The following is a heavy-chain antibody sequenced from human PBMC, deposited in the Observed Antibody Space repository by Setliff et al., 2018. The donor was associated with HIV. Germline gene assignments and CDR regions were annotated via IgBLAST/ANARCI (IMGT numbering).Heavy chain of an antibody. CDR2: IHPNSGGT. V-gene: IGHV1-2*06. J-gene: IGHJ6*03. CDR3: VRNPHPTVVVPRDSHYYSMNI. Sequence: ASVKVSCKTSGHTFTAFYIHWVRQAPGQGLEWMGRIHPNSGGTASPQKFQGRVAMTRDTSISTAYMELRSLRPDDTAVYYCVRNPHPTVVVPRDSHYYSMNIWGKGTTVTVSS. D-gene: IGHD2-21*01. CDR1: GHTFTAFY.